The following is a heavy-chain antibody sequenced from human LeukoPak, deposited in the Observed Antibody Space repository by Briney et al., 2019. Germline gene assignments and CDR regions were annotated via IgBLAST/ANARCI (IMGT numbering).Heavy chain of an antibody. CDR1: GYTFTSSG. CDR2: SSAYNGNT. J-gene: IGHJ4*02. CDR3: ARGSSTGYSSSWYDY. D-gene: IGHD6-13*01. V-gene: IGHV1-18*01. Sequence: ASVKVSCKASGYTFTSSGISWVRQAPGQGLEWMGWSSAYNGNTNYAQKLQGRVTMTTDTSTSTAYMELRSLRSDDTAVYYCARGSSTGYSSSWYDYCGQGTLVTVSS.